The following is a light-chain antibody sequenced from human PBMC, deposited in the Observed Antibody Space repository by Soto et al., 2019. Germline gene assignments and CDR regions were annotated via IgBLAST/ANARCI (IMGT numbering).Light chain of an antibody. CDR3: QQYNSFTWT. Sequence: DIQMTQSPSTLSASVGDRVTITCRASQSISSWLAWYQQKPGKAPKLLIYQASSLETGVPSRSSGSGSGTEFTLTISSLQPDDFATYFCQQYNSFTWTFGQGTKVEIK. CDR1: QSISSW. CDR2: QAS. J-gene: IGKJ1*01. V-gene: IGKV1-5*03.